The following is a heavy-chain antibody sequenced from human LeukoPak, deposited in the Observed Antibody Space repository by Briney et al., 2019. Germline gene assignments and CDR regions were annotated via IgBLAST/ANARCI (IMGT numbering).Heavy chain of an antibody. CDR3: ATGDPYSFDY. V-gene: IGHV1-18*01. CDR2: ISTYNGHT. D-gene: IGHD4-17*01. Sequence: GASVKVSCKAFGYTSNTYGISWVRQAPGQGLEYTGWISTYNGHTNYAQKFQDRVTMTAETSTNTGYMELRSLRSDDTAVYYCATGDPYSFDYWGQGTLVTVAS. J-gene: IGHJ4*02. CDR1: GYTSNTYG.